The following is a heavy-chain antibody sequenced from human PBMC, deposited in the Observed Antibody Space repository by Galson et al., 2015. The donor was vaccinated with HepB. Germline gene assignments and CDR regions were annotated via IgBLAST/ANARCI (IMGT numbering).Heavy chain of an antibody. Sequence: SVKVSCKASGYTFTGYYMHWVRQAPGQGLEWMGWINPHSAGTDFAQKFQGRVTMTGDTSISTAYMELSRLRSDDTAVYYCARGGVAGPFDYWGQGTLVTVSS. CDR1: GYTFTGYY. D-gene: IGHD6-19*01. CDR3: ARGGVAGPFDY. V-gene: IGHV1-2*02. J-gene: IGHJ4*02. CDR2: INPHSAGT.